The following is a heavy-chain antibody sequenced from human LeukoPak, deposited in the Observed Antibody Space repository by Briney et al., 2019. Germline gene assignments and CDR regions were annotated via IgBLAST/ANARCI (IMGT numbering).Heavy chain of an antibody. CDR2: ISGSGGST. CDR1: GFTFSSYA. CDR3: ARAKGTSYLSSFDY. J-gene: IGHJ4*02. D-gene: IGHD6-6*01. V-gene: IGHV3-23*01. Sequence: PGGSLRLSCAASGFTFSSYAMSSVRQAPGKGLEWVSAISGSGGSTYYADSVKGRFTITRDNSKNTLYLQMSSLRAADTAVYYCARAKGTSYLSSFDYWGQGTPVTVSS.